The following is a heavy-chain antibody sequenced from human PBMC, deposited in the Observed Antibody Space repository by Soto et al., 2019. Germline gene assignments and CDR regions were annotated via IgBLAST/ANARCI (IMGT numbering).Heavy chain of an antibody. Sequence: GGSLRLSCEASGFTFSRNAMHWVRQAPGKGLEWVAIISFDGNNQYYTDSVKGRFTISRDNSKNTLDLQMNSLRREDTAVYYCARDREYSGFYYGMNVWGQGTTVTVSS. CDR2: ISFDGNNQ. V-gene: IGHV3-30-3*01. CDR3: ARDREYSGFYYGMNV. J-gene: IGHJ6*02. D-gene: IGHD5-12*01. CDR1: GFTFSRNA.